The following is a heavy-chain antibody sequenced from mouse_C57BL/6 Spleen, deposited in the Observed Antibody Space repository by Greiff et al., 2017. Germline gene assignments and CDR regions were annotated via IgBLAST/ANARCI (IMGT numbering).Heavy chain of an antibody. CDR3: TRAGDYVDY. J-gene: IGHJ2*01. CDR2: ISSGGDYI. CDR1: GFTFSSYA. V-gene: IGHV5-9-1*02. Sequence: EVKLVESGEGLVKPEGSLKLSCAASGFTFSSYAMSWVRQTPEKRLEWVAYISSGGDYIYYADTVKGRFTISRDNARNTLYLQMSSLKSEDTAMYYCTRAGDYVDYWGQGTTLTVSS.